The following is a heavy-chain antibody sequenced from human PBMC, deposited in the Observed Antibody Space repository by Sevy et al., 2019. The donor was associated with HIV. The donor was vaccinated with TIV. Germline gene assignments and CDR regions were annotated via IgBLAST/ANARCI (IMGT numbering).Heavy chain of an antibody. CDR2: IWYDGNYK. D-gene: IGHD5-18*01. J-gene: IGHJ4*02. Sequence: GGSLRLSCAASGFTFSIYGMHWVRQAPGKGLEWVALIWYDGNYKYYADSVKGRFTISRGNSRSRLYLEMNSRRAKDTATYYCAAGAPADTAMVGNFDHWGQGALVTVSS. CDR1: GFTFSIYG. CDR3: AAGAPADTAMVGNFDH. V-gene: IGHV3-33*01.